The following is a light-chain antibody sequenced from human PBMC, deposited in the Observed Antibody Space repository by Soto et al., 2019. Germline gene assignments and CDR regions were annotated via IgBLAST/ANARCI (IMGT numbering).Light chain of an antibody. CDR3: SSYTGSSTDVV. CDR2: DVS. V-gene: IGLV2-14*01. J-gene: IGLJ2*01. Sequence: QSVLTQPASVSGSPGQSITISCTGTSSDVGGYNYVSWYQQHPGKAPKLMIYDVSNRPSGVSNRFSGSKSANTASLTISGLQAEDVADYYCSSYTGSSTDVVFGGGTKLAVL. CDR1: SSDVGGYNY.